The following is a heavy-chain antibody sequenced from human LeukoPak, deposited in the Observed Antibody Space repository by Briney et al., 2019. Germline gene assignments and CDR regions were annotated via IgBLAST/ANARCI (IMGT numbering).Heavy chain of an antibody. CDR1: GGSISSGGYY. Sequence: SQTLSLTCTVSGGSISSGGYYWSWIRQHPGEGLEWIGYIYYSGSTYYNPSLKSRVTISVDTSKNQFSLKLSSVTAADTAVYYCARDSGEVVRGVLTFDYWGQGTLVTVSS. D-gene: IGHD3-10*01. CDR3: ARDSGEVVRGVLTFDY. CDR2: IYYSGST. J-gene: IGHJ4*02. V-gene: IGHV4-31*03.